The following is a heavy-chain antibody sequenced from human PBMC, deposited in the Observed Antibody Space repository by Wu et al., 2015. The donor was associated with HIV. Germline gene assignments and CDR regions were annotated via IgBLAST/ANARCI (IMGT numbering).Heavy chain of an antibody. CDR2: INPSGGAT. D-gene: IGHD4-11*01. V-gene: IGHV1-2*02. CDR1: GGTFSSYG. CDR3: ARDATPITTEFDY. Sequence: QVQLVQSGAEVKKPGSSVRVSCKASGGTFSSYGFSWVRQAPGHGLEWMAWINPSGGATIYAEAFEGRVTVTTDTSMKTVYMELESLTSGDTAMYFCARDATPITTEFDYWGQGTLITVSS. J-gene: IGHJ4*02.